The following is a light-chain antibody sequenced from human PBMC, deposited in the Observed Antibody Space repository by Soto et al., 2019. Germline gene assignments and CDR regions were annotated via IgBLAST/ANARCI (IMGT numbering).Light chain of an antibody. CDR1: QGIGNA. CDR3: QQLNSFPLT. J-gene: IGKJ5*01. CDR2: DAS. V-gene: IGKV1-13*02. Sequence: AAQLTQSPSSLSASVGDRVTMSCRASQGIGNALAWYQQKRGKAPKVLIYDASSLKSGVPSRFRGSGSGTDCTLTISSLQPEDFATYYCQQLNSFPLTFGGGTRLENK.